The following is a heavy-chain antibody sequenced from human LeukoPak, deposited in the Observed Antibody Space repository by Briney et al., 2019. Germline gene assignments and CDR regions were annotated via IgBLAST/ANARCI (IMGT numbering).Heavy chain of an antibody. J-gene: IGHJ4*02. D-gene: IGHD6-19*01. CDR1: GFTFNTYG. Sequence: GGSLRLSCAASGFTFNTYGMHWVRQAPGKGLEWVAVIWYDGSNKYYADSVKGRFTISRDNSKNTLYLQMNSLRAEDTAVYYCARDGAAVAGPYYFDYWGQGTLVTVSS. V-gene: IGHV3-33*01. CDR3: ARDGAAVAGPYYFDY. CDR2: IWYDGSNK.